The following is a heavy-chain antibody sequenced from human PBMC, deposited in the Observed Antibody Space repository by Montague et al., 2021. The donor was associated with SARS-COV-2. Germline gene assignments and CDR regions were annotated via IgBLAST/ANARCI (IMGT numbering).Heavy chain of an antibody. V-gene: IGHV4-59*11. CDR2: FDHSGDT. CDR1: GGSISGHY. J-gene: IGHJ2*01. CDR3: AREFRIELWQTNWYFGL. D-gene: IGHD3-16*01. Sequence: SETLSLTCSVSGGSISGHYRSWIRQPPGEGLEWIGNFDHSGDTKYNPSLKSRATISVDTSKNQFALRLHSVTAADTAVYYCAREFRIELWQTNWYFGLWGRGTLVTVSS.